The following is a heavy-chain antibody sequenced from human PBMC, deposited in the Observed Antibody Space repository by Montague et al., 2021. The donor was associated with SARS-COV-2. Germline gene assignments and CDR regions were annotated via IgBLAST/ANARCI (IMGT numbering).Heavy chain of an antibody. Sequence: PALVKPTQTLRVICAFSGFSLDTRGAGVAWIRQPPGKALEWLATIYWNDGEHYNSSLKSRLSMYKDTSKNQVVLTMTNVDPVDTATYYCARSLYDILTGYYLPFDYWGQGTLVTVSS. CDR1: GFSLDTRGAG. CDR3: ARSLYDILTGYYLPFDY. V-gene: IGHV2-5*01. J-gene: IGHJ4*02. D-gene: IGHD3-9*01. CDR2: IYWNDGE.